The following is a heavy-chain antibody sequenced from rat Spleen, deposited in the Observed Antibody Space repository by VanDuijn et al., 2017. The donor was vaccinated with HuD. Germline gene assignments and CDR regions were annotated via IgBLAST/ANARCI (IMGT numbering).Heavy chain of an antibody. CDR3: AKHAVTTGVDYFDY. Sequence: EVRLVESGGDLVQPGRSLKLSCAASGFTFSDYNMAWVRQAPRKGLDWVATINYDGRGTYYRGSVTGRFTISRDNAKSTLYLQMDSLRSEDTVTYYCAKHAVTTGVDYFDYWGQGVMVTVSS. V-gene: IGHV5-7*01. J-gene: IGHJ2*01. CDR2: INYDGRGT. CDR1: GFTFSDYN. D-gene: IGHD1-11*01.